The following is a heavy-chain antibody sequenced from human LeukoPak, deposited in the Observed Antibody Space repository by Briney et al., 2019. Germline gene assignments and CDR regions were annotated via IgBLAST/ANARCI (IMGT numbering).Heavy chain of an antibody. CDR1: GGSVSSGTYY. Sequence: SETLSLTCTVSGGSVSSGTYYWSWIRQPPGKGLEWIGFIYYSGSTNYNPSLKSRVTILVDTSKNQFSVKLSSVTAADTAVYYDTRMYSNYFDYWGQGTLVTVSS. CDR2: IYYSGST. D-gene: IGHD4-11*01. J-gene: IGHJ4*02. V-gene: IGHV4-61*01. CDR3: TRMYSNYFDY.